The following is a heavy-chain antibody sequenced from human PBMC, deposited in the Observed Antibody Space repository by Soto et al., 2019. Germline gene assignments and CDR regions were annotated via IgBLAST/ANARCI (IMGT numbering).Heavy chain of an antibody. J-gene: IGHJ6*02. Sequence: AAVKVSCKVSGYTLTQLSMHWVRQAAGKGREGMGGFDPEDGETIYAQKFQGRVTMTEDTSTDTAYMELSSLRSEDTAVYYCARRSLGFLRAAYYYFHSGMDVWGQGTTVTVPS. CDR1: GYTLTQLS. CDR3: ARRSLGFLRAAYYYFHSGMDV. V-gene: IGHV1-24*01. D-gene: IGHD3-3*01. CDR2: FDPEDGET.